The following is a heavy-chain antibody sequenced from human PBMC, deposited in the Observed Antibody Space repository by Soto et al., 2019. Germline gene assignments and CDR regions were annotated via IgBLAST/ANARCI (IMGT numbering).Heavy chain of an antibody. Sequence: EVQLVESGGGLVQPGGSLRVSCAASGFTFRSHRIHWVRQAPGKGLEWVSRIDTDGGGTSYADSVKGRFTISTDNAENTVYLQMNGLRVEATAVYYCATVFDVWCQGTLVTVSS. V-gene: IGHV3-74*01. CDR1: GFTFRSHR. CDR2: IDTDGGGT. J-gene: IGHJ4*02. D-gene: IGHD4-17*01. CDR3: ATVFDV.